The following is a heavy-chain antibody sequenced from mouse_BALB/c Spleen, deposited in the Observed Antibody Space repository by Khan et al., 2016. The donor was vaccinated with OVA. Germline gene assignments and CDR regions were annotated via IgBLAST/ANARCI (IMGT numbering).Heavy chain of an antibody. CDR2: INYSGST. V-gene: IGHV3-2*02. Sequence: EVKLLESGPGLVNPSQSLSLTCTVTGYSITSDYAWNWIRQFPGNKLEWMGYINYSGSTNYNPALKSRISITRDTSKNQFFLQLNSVTTEDTATYYCARDGSRYNYDMDYWGQGTSVTVSS. J-gene: IGHJ4*01. CDR3: ARDGSRYNYDMDY. CDR1: GYSITSDYA. D-gene: IGHD2-3*01.